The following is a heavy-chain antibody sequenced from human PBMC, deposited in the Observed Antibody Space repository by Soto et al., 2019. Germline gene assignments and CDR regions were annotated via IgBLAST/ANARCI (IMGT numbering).Heavy chain of an antibody. CDR1: RFSLSTSGMR. CDR2: IDWDDDK. CDR3: AKTGTGGSWFDA. V-gene: IGHV2-70*04. Sequence: SGPTLVNPTQTLTLICTFSRFSLSTSGMRVSWIRQPPGKALEWLARIDWDDDKYYSTSLKTRLTISKDTSKNQVVLTMTNMDPVDTATYFCAKTGTGGSWFDAWGKGTLVTVSS. D-gene: IGHD2-8*02. J-gene: IGHJ5*02.